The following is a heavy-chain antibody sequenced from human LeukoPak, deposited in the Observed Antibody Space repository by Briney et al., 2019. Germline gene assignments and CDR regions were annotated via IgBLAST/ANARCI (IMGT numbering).Heavy chain of an antibody. D-gene: IGHD4-17*01. V-gene: IGHV4-59*08. J-gene: IGHJ4*02. CDR2: VYDSQYT. CDR3: ARNLGSGDSYLFDY. CDR1: GGSISYYY. Sequence: PSETLSLTCTVSGGSISYYYWSWIRQPPGKGLEWIGYVYDSQYTKYNPSLKGRVSISSDTSKSQFSLTLTSVTAADTAVYFCARNLGSGDSYLFDYWGQGILVTVSS.